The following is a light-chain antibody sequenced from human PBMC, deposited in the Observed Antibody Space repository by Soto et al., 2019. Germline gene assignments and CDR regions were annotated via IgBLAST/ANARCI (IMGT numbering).Light chain of an antibody. V-gene: IGKV3-20*01. Sequence: EIVMTQSPATLSVSPGERATLSCRASQSVDRYVAWYQQKPGQAPRLLIYDASSRATGIPDRFSGGGSGTDFTLTISRLEPEDFAVYYCQQFSSYPLTFGGGTKVDIK. CDR3: QQFSSYPLT. CDR2: DAS. J-gene: IGKJ4*01. CDR1: QSVDRY.